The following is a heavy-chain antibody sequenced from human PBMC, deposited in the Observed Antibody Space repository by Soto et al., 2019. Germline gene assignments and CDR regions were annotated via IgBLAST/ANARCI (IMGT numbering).Heavy chain of an antibody. J-gene: IGHJ5*02. CDR3: AQDPLPESCP. D-gene: IGHD1-26*01. CDR2: ITTSSYM. CDR1: GFMFSSYT. Sequence: EVQLVESGGGLVKPGGSLRLSCAASGFMFSSYTMNWVRQAPGKGLEWVSSITTSSYMSYADSVKGRFTISRDNAKNSLYLQMNSLRDDDTAVYYCAQDPLPESCPWGQGTLVTVSS. V-gene: IGHV3-21*01.